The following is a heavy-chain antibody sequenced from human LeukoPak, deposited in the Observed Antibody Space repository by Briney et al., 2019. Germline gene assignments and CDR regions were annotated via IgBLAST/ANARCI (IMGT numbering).Heavy chain of an antibody. D-gene: IGHD3-16*02. V-gene: IGHV3-23*01. CDR2: ISGSGGST. J-gene: IGHJ4*02. Sequence: GGSLRLSCAASGFTFSSYAMSWVRQAPGKELEWVSAISGSGGSTYYADSVKGRFTISRDNPKNTLYLQMNSLRAEDTAVYYCAKDRPDYVWGSYRPLDYWGQGTLVTVSS. CDR3: AKDRPDYVWGSYRPLDY. CDR1: GFTFSSYA.